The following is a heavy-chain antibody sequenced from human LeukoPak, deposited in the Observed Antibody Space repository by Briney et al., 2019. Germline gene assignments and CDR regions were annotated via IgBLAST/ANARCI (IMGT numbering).Heavy chain of an antibody. V-gene: IGHV1-2*04. Sequence: ASVKVSCKASGYTFTGYYMHWVRQAPGQGLEWMGWINPNSGGTNYAQKFQGWVTMTRDTSISTAYMELSRLRSDDTAVYYCARGVETVLTPHFDYWGQGTLVTVPS. J-gene: IGHJ4*02. CDR2: INPNSGGT. CDR3: ARGVETVLTPHFDY. CDR1: GYTFTGYY. D-gene: IGHD4-23*01.